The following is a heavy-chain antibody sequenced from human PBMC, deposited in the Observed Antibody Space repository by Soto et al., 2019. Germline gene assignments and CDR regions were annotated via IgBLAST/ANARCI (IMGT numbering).Heavy chain of an antibody. D-gene: IGHD6-13*01. CDR3: AVIAAAGNFDY. Sequence: QVQLVESGGGVVQPGRSLRLSCAASGFTFSSYAMHWVRQAPGKGLEWVAVISYDGSNKYYADSVKGRFTISRDNYKNTLYLQMNSLRAEDTAVYYCAVIAAAGNFDYWGQGNLVTVSS. CDR1: GFTFSSYA. J-gene: IGHJ4*02. CDR2: ISYDGSNK. V-gene: IGHV3-30-3*01.